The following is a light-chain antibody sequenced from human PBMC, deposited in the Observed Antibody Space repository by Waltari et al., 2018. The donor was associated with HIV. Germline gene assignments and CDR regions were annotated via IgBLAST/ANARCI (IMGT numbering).Light chain of an antibody. CDR3: QQYYTRPPT. J-gene: IGKJ4*01. CDR2: WAS. Sequence: DIVMTQSPDSVAVSLGETVSINCKSSRTGLYHSDNQNYLAWYHQKLGQAPRVLISWASTRAVGVPSSTPALGVPARFSGSGSGTNFSLTISGLQEDDVAIYCCQQYYTRPPTFGGGTRVEL. CDR1: RTGLYHSDNQNY. V-gene: IGKV4-1*01.